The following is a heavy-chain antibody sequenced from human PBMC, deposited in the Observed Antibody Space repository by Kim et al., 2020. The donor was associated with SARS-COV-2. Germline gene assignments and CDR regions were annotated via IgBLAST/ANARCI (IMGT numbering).Heavy chain of an antibody. CDR2: IYYSGST. J-gene: IGHJ4*02. D-gene: IGHD3-10*01. CDR3: ARHSIWFGRGEFDY. V-gene: IGHV4-39*01. CDR1: GGSISSSSYY. Sequence: SETLSLTCTVSGGSISSSSYYWGWIRQPPGKGLEWIGSIYYSGSTYYNPSLKSRVTISVDTSKNQFSLKLSSVTAADTAVYYCARHSIWFGRGEFDYWGQGTLVTVSS.